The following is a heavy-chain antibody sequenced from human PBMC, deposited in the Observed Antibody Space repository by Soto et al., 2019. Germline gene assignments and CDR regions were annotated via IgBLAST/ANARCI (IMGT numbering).Heavy chain of an antibody. J-gene: IGHJ4*02. CDR2: IIPFFGTA. V-gene: IGHV1-69*13. CDR3: ARTAPMDAGDKYYYDF. CDR1: GGTFSTFG. Sequence: SVKVSCKTSGGTFSTFGISWVRQAPGQGLEWMGGIIPFFGTAEYSQKFEDRITSTADESTNTVYMDLRSLTSDDTAIYYCARTAPMDAGDKYYYDFWGQGALVTVSS. D-gene: IGHD3-16*01.